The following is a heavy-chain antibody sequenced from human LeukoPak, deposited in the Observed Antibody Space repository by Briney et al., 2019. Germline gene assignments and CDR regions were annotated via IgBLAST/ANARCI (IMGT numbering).Heavy chain of an antibody. V-gene: IGHV1-69*05. CDR2: IIPIFGTA. CDR1: GGTFSSYA. CDR3: ASAFRAALAEGVGAFDI. J-gene: IGHJ3*02. D-gene: IGHD1-26*01. Sequence: SVKVSCKASGGTFSSYAISWVRQAPGQGLEWMGGIIPIFGTANYAQKFQGRVTMTRDMSTSTVYMELSSLRSEDTAVYYCASAFRAALAEGVGAFDIWGQGTMVTVSS.